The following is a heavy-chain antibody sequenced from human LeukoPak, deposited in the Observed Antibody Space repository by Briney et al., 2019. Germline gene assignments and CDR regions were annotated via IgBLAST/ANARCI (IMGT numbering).Heavy chain of an antibody. CDR2: ISDYNGNT. D-gene: IGHD5-18*01. V-gene: IGHV1-18*01. Sequence: ASVKVSCKASGYTFPSYGNSWVRQAPGKGLEGMGWISDYNGNTNYAQKLQGRVTMTTDTSTSTAYMELRSLRSDDTAVYYCARLPSYGYQDYWGQGTLVTVSS. CDR3: ARLPSYGYQDY. CDR1: GYTFPSYG. J-gene: IGHJ4*02.